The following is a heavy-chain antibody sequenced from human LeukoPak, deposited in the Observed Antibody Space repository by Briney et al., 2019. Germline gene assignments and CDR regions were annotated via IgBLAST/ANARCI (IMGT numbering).Heavy chain of an antibody. Sequence: GGSLRLSCAASGFTFSSYAMHWVRQAPGKGLEYVSAISSNGGSTYYANSVKGRFTISRDNSKNTLYLQMGSLRAEDMAVYYCARGNSGLLLDFDYWGQGTLVTVSS. D-gene: IGHD3-22*01. V-gene: IGHV3-64*01. CDR1: GFTFSSYA. J-gene: IGHJ4*02. CDR2: ISSNGGST. CDR3: ARGNSGLLLDFDY.